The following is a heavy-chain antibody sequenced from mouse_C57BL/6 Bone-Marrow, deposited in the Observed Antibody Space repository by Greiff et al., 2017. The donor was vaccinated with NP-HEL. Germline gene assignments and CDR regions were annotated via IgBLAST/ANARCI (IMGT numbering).Heavy chain of an antibody. CDR1: GYTFTDYY. V-gene: IGHV1-75*01. CDR3: AKRSYYDYAVDY. Sequence: VQLQQSGPELVKPGASVKISCKASGYTFTDYYINWVKQRPGQGLEWIGWIFPGSGSTYYNEKFKGKATLTVDKSSSTAYMLLSSLTSEDSAVYFCAKRSYYDYAVDYWGQGTTLTVSS. D-gene: IGHD2-4*01. CDR2: IFPGSGST. J-gene: IGHJ2*01.